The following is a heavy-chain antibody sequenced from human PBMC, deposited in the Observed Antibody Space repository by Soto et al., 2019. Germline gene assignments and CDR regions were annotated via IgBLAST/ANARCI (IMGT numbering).Heavy chain of an antibody. CDR3: ARQQVTDLYYFDY. Sequence: SETLSLTCTVSGGSINDFYWSWIRQPPGKGLEWIGSIYYSGSTYYNPSLKSRVTISVDTSKNQFSLKLSSVTAADTAVYYCARQQVTDLYYFDYWGQGTLVTVPS. CDR2: IYYSGST. J-gene: IGHJ4*02. V-gene: IGHV4-59*05. CDR1: GGSINDFY. D-gene: IGHD4-4*01.